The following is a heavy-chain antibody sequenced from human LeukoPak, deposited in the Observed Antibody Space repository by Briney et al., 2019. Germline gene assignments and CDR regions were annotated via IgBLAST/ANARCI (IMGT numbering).Heavy chain of an antibody. Sequence: GGSLRPSCAASGFTFRNYAISWVRQAPGKGLEWVSSISDNGLSTSYARSVKGRFTISRDDAKNTVYLQMNSLRAEDTAFYYCARNLTGYHQRLDYWGQGTLVTVSS. J-gene: IGHJ4*02. V-gene: IGHV3-23*01. CDR1: GFTFRNYA. CDR3: ARNLTGYHQRLDY. D-gene: IGHD3-9*01. CDR2: ISDNGLST.